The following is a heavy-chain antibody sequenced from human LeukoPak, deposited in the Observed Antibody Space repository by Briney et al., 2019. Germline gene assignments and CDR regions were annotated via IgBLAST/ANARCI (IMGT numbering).Heavy chain of an antibody. Sequence: GRSLRLSCAASGFTFSSYAMHWVRQAPGKGLEWVAGISYDGSNKYYADSVKGRFTISRDNSKNTLYLQMNSLRAEDTAVYYCARVQPPLYSSGWYEFDYWGQGTLVTVSS. CDR2: ISYDGSNK. CDR1: GFTFSSYA. CDR3: ARVQPPLYSSGWYEFDY. D-gene: IGHD6-13*01. J-gene: IGHJ4*02. V-gene: IGHV3-30-3*01.